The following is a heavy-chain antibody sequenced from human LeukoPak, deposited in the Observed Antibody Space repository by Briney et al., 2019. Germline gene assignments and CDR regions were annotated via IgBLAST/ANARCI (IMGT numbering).Heavy chain of an antibody. D-gene: IGHD3-10*01. CDR3: ARQSEGIGELSGLAHFDY. Sequence: SETLSLTCTVSGGSISSSSYYWGWIRQPPGKGLEWIGSIYYSGSTYYNPSLKSRVTISVDTSKNQFSLKLSSVTAADTAVYYCARQSEGIGELSGLAHFDYWGQGTLVTVSS. CDR1: GGSISSSSYY. J-gene: IGHJ4*02. V-gene: IGHV4-39*07. CDR2: IYYSGST.